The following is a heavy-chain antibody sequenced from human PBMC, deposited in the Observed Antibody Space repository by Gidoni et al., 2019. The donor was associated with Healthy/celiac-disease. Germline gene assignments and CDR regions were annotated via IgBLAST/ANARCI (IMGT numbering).Heavy chain of an antibody. J-gene: IGHJ3*02. CDR3: ARRSSGYLDAFDI. Sequence: EVQLVESGGGLVQPGGSLRLSCAASGFTVSSNYMGWVRQAPGKGLEWVSVIYSGGSTYYADSVKGRFTISRDNSKNTLYLQMNSLRAEDTAVYYCARRSSGYLDAFDIWGQGTMVTVSS. CDR2: IYSGGST. D-gene: IGHD3-22*01. V-gene: IGHV3-66*02. CDR1: GFTVSSNY.